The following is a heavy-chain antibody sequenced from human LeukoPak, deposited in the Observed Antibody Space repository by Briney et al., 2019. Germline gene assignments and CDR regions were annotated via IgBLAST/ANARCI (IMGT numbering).Heavy chain of an antibody. Sequence: ASVKVSCKASGYTFTSYGISWVRQAPGQGLEWMGWISAYNGNTNYAQKLQGRVTMTTDTSTSTAYMELRSLRSDDTAVYYCARRGDSSGSYPPAVSFYYYYGMDVWGQGTTVTVSS. CDR1: GYTFTSYG. CDR2: ISAYNGNT. D-gene: IGHD3-10*01. J-gene: IGHJ6*02. CDR3: ARRGDSSGSYPPAVSFYYYYGMDV. V-gene: IGHV1-18*01.